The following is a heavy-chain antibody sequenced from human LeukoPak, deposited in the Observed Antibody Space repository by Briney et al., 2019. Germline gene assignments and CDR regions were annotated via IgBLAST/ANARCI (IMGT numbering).Heavy chain of an antibody. V-gene: IGHV4-59*08. J-gene: IGHJ3*02. CDR1: GGSISSYY. CDR2: IYYSGST. Sequence: AATLSLTCTVSGGSISSYYWSWIRQPPGKGLEWIGYIYYSGSTNYNPSLKSRVTISVDTSKNQFFMKLSSVTAADTAVYYCARRSRMTAIDPFDIWGQGTMVTVSS. CDR3: ARRSRMTAIDPFDI. D-gene: IGHD2-2*01.